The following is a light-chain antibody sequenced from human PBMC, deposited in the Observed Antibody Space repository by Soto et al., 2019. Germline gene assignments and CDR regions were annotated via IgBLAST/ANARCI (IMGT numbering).Light chain of an antibody. CDR2: WAS. V-gene: IGKV4-1*01. CDR3: QQYFATPLT. CDR1: QSLLFSTNNKNY. Sequence: DIVMTQSPDSLAVSPGERATFNCKSSQSLLFSTNNKNYLAWYQQKFGQPPKLLIYWASARDSGVPDRFSASGSETNFTLTISSLQAEDVAVYYCQQYFATPLTFGGGTKV. J-gene: IGKJ4*01.